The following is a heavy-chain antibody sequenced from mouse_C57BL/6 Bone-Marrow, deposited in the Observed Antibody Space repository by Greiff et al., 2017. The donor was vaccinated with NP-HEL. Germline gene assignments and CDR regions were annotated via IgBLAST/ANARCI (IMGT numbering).Heavy chain of an antibody. CDR1: GYTFTSYW. V-gene: IGHV1-52*01. CDR3: VRGGYSNYTYYYAMDY. Sequence: QVQLQQPGAELVRPGSSVKLSCKASGYTFTSYWMHWVKQRPIQGLEWIGNIDPSDSATHYNQKFKDKATLTVDKSSSTAYMQLSSLTSEDSAVDYCVRGGYSNYTYYYAMDYWGQGTSVTVSS. J-gene: IGHJ4*01. D-gene: IGHD2-5*01. CDR2: IDPSDSAT.